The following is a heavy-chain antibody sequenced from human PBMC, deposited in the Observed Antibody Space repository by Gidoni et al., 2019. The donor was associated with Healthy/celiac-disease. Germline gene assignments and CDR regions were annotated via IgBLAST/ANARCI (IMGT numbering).Heavy chain of an antibody. CDR3: ARYEPAANDYGMDV. V-gene: IGHV3-21*01. CDR1: GFTFSSYS. Sequence: EVQLVESGGGLVKPGGSLRLSCAASGFTFSSYSMNWVRQAPGKGLEWVSSISSSSSYIYYADSVKGRFTISRDNAKNSLYLQMNSLRAEDTAVYYCARYEPAANDYGMDVWGQGTTVTVSS. CDR2: ISSSSSYI. J-gene: IGHJ6*02. D-gene: IGHD2-2*01.